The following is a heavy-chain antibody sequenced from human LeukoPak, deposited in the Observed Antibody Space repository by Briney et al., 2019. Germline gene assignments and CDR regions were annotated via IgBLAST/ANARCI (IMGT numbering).Heavy chain of an antibody. CDR1: GGSFSGYY. D-gene: IGHD3-10*01. Sequence: SETLSLTCAVYGGSFSGYYWSWIRQPPGKGLEWIGEINHSGSTNYNPSLKSRVTISVDTSKIQFSLKLSSVTAADTAVYYCARDQSFGHTLGWFDPWGQGTLVTVSS. CDR2: INHSGST. V-gene: IGHV4-34*01. CDR3: ARDQSFGHTLGWFDP. J-gene: IGHJ5*02.